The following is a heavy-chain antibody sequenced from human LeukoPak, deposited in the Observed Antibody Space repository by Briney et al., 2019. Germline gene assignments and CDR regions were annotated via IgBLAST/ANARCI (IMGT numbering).Heavy chain of an antibody. CDR1: GFTFDDYG. CDR3: ARRGIAVANDY. Sequence: GGSLRLSCAASGFTFDDYGMSWVRQAPGKGLESVSGINWNGGSTGYADSVKRRFTISRDNAKNSLYLQMNSLRAEDTALYYCARRGIAVANDYWGQGTLVTVSS. J-gene: IGHJ4*02. V-gene: IGHV3-20*04. D-gene: IGHD6-19*01. CDR2: INWNGGST.